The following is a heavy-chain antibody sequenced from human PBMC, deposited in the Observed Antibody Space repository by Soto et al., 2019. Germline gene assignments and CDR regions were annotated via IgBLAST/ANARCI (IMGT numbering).Heavy chain of an antibody. J-gene: IGHJ4*02. CDR2: ISYDGSNK. Sequence: QVQLVESGGGVVQPGRSLRLSCAASGFTFSSYAMHWVRQSPGKGLEWVAVISYDGSNKYYADSVKGRFTISRDNSKNTLYLKMNSLRAEDTAVYYCARNHGIAVAGTRSPGEYWGQGTLVTVSS. CDR1: GFTFSSYA. V-gene: IGHV3-30-3*01. D-gene: IGHD6-19*01. CDR3: ARNHGIAVAGTRSPGEY.